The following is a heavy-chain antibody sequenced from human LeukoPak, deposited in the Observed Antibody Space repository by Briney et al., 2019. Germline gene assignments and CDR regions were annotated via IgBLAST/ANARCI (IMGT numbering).Heavy chain of an antibody. CDR2: SNDSGGT. CDR1: GGTFSGYY. J-gene: IGHJ6*03. CDR3: ARLSVIVGAALEYYYYYMDV. D-gene: IGHD1-26*01. V-gene: IGHV4-34*01. Sequence: SETLSLTCAVYGGTFSGYYWSWVRQPPGKRLEWVGESNDSGGTNYNPFLKSRVTISADKSKNQVSLKLTSVTAADTAVYYCARLSVIVGAALEYYYYYMDVWGQGTTVTVSS.